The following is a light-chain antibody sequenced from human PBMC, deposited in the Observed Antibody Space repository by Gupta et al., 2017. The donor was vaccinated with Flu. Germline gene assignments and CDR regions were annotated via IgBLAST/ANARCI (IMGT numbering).Light chain of an antibody. CDR3: CSFGAASF. Sequence: QSALTQHRSVSGPPGQSVVISCTGTTSDVGAYNYVSWYQQHPGKAPNLIIYDVYKRPSGVPDRFTGSKSGNTASLTISGLQPEDEADYHCCSFGAASFFGGGTKLTVL. CDR1: TSDVGAYNY. V-gene: IGLV2-11*01. J-gene: IGLJ2*01. CDR2: DVY.